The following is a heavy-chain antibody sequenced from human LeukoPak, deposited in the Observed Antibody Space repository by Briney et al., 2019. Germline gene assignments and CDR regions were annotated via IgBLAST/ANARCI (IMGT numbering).Heavy chain of an antibody. CDR1: GYTFTSYG. V-gene: IGHV1-18*01. Sequence: ASMKVSCKASGYTFTSYGITWVRQAPGQGLEWMGWISAYNGNTNYAQKVQGRVTMTTDTSTTTAYMELSSLRSEDTAVYYCARAGGYCGRISCPYYFDYWGQGSLVAVSS. D-gene: IGHD2-15*01. CDR2: ISAYNGNT. CDR3: ARAGGYCGRISCPYYFDY. J-gene: IGHJ4*02.